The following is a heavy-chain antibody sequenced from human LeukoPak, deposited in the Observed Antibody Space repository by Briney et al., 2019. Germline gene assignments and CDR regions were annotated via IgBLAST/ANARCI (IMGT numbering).Heavy chain of an antibody. Sequence: SETLSLTCAVYGGSFSGYYWSWIRQPPGKGLEWIGEINHSGSTNYNPSLKSRVTISVDTSKNQFSLKLSSVTAADTAVYYCARRSGPAAGGWFDPWGQGTLVTVSS. V-gene: IGHV4-34*01. J-gene: IGHJ5*02. CDR1: GGSFSGYY. CDR3: ARRSGPAAGGWFDP. D-gene: IGHD6-13*01. CDR2: INHSGST.